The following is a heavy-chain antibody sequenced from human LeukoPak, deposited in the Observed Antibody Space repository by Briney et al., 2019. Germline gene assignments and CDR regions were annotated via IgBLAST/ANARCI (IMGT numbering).Heavy chain of an antibody. CDR2: ISASGGSS. CDR1: GFTFSNYA. J-gene: IGHJ4*02. Sequence: GGSLRLSCAASGFTFSNYAMSWVRQVPGKGLEWVSVISASGGSSYYADSVKGRFTISRDNSKSTLYLQMNSLRAEDTAVYYCALQTNFDYWGQGTLVTVSS. CDR3: ALQTNFDY. V-gene: IGHV3-23*01.